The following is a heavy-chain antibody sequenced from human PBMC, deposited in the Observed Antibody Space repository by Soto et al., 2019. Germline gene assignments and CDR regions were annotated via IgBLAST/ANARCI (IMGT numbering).Heavy chain of an antibody. Sequence: QVQLVQSGAEVKKPGASVKVSCKASGYTFTSYDINWVRQATGQGLEWMGWMNPNSGNTGYAQKFQGRVTMTRNTSISTAYMELSSLRSEDTAVYYCARTFRILRFFEWSYYMDVWGTGTTVSVSS. V-gene: IGHV1-8*01. CDR3: ARTFRILRFFEWSYYMDV. CDR1: GYTFTSYD. D-gene: IGHD3-3*01. J-gene: IGHJ6*03. CDR2: MNPNSGNT.